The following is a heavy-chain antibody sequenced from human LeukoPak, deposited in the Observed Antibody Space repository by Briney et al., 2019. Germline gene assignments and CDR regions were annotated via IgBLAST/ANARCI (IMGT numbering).Heavy chain of an antibody. J-gene: IGHJ4*02. CDR3: ARDDYDFWSGYYFDY. D-gene: IGHD3-3*01. V-gene: IGHV3-21*01. Sequence: GGSLRLSCAASGFTFSSYSMNWVRQAPGRGLEWVSSISSSSSYIYYADSVKGRFTISRDNAKNSLYPQMNSLRAEDTAVYYCARDDYDFWSGYYFDYWGQGTLVTVSS. CDR1: GFTFSSYS. CDR2: ISSSSSYI.